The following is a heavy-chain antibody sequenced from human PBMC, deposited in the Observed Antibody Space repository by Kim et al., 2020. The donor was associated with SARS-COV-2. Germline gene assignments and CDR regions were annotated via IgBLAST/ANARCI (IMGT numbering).Heavy chain of an antibody. D-gene: IGHD5-12*01. CDR3: ARVQRGQGPVDYYYYYGMDV. CDR2: IYHSGST. CDR1: GGSISSSNW. Sequence: SETLSLTCAVSGGSISSSNWWSWVRQPPGKGLEWIGEIYHSGSTNYNPSLKSRVTISVDKSKNQFSLKLSSVTAADTAVYYCARVQRGQGPVDYYYYYGMDVWGQGTTVTVSS. J-gene: IGHJ6*02. V-gene: IGHV4-4*02.